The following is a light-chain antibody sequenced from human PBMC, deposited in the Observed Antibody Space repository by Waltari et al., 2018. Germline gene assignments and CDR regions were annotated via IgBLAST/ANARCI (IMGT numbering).Light chain of an antibody. CDR1: SSDVGGYNY. V-gene: IGLV2-8*01. J-gene: IGLJ2*01. CDR2: EVS. CDR3: SSFAGTNGVV. Sequence: QSALTQPPSASGSPGQSATIPCTGTSSDVGGYNYVSWYQQHPGKAPTLMLHEVSKRPSGVPVRFSGSKSGNTASLTVSGLQAEDEADYYCSSFAGTNGVVCGGGTKLTVL.